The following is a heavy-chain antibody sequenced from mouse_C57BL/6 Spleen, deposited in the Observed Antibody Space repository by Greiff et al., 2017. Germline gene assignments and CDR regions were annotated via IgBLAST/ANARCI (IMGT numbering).Heavy chain of an antibody. V-gene: IGHV5-17*01. Sequence: VQLKESGGGLVKPGGSLKLSCAASGFTFSDYGMHWVRQAPEKGLEWVAYISSGSSTIYYADTVKGRFTISRDNAKNTLFLQMTSLRSEDTAMYYCARWYDYYAMDYWGQGTSVTVSS. CDR3: ARWYDYYAMDY. D-gene: IGHD2-14*01. CDR1: GFTFSDYG. CDR2: ISSGSSTI. J-gene: IGHJ4*01.